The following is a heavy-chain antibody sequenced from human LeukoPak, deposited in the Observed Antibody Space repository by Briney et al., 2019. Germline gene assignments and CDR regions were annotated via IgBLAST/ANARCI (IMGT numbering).Heavy chain of an antibody. D-gene: IGHD2-8*02. CDR3: ASRPADTTWYWVLVY. CDR2: IFNTGNS. Sequence: SETLSLTCSVSGCSINSHYWSWIRQPPGKRLEWIGYIFNTGNSNYNPSLASRVTMFLDASTTQFFLRLIHMIAADAAIDYCASRPADTTWYWVLVYWLQGSMVSV. CDR1: GCSINSHY. V-gene: IGHV4-59*11. J-gene: IGHJ4*02.